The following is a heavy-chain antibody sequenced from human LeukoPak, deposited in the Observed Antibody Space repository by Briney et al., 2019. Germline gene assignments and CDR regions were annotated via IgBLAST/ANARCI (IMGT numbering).Heavy chain of an antibody. CDR2: INPNSGGT. Sequence: ASVKVSCKASGYTFTGYYMHRVRQAPGQGLEWMGWINPNSGGTNYAQKFQGRVTMNRDTSISTAYMELSRLRSDDTAVYYCARGKVVVAATSRLDVWGQGTTVTVSS. CDR1: GYTFTGYY. D-gene: IGHD2-15*01. J-gene: IGHJ6*02. V-gene: IGHV1-2*02. CDR3: ARGKVVVAATSRLDV.